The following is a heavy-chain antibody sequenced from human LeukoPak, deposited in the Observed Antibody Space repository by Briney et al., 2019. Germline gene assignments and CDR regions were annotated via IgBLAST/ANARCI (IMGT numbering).Heavy chain of an antibody. CDR3: ARSLHYYGSGSPPVAWFDP. CDR2: INAGNGNT. Sequence: ASVKVSCKASGYTFTSYAMHWVRQAPGQRLEWMGWINAGNGNTKYSQKFQGRVTITWDTSASTAYMELSSLRSEDTAVYYCARSLHYYGSGSPPVAWFDPWGQGTLVTVSS. J-gene: IGHJ5*02. V-gene: IGHV1-3*01. CDR1: GYTFTSYA. D-gene: IGHD3-10*01.